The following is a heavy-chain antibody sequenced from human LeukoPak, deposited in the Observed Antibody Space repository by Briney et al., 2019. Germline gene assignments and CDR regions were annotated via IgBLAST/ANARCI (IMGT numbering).Heavy chain of an antibody. CDR3: ARRVGYCSGGSCWFDP. D-gene: IGHD2-15*01. CDR2: IYYSGST. J-gene: IGHJ5*02. V-gene: IGHV4-59*08. Sequence: SETLSLTCTVSGGSISSYYWSWIRQPPGKGLEWIGYIYYSGSTNYNPSLKSRVTISVDTSKNQFSLKLSSVTAADTAVYYCARRVGYCSGGSCWFDPWGQGTLVTVSS. CDR1: GGSISSYY.